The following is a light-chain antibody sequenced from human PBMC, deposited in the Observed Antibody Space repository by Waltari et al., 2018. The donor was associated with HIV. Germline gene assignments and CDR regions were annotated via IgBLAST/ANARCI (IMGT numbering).Light chain of an antibody. CDR3: QSYDTRLSGSV. J-gene: IGLJ3*02. CDR1: SSNIRARPHFD. Sequence: QSVLTQPPSVSGAQGQTVTISCNGSSSNIRARPHFDAHWYQQLPGTAPTLLIYGNNNRPSGVPDRFSGSKSGASASLAITGLQAEDEADYYCQSYDTRLSGSVFGGGTKLTVL. V-gene: IGLV1-40*01. CDR2: GNN.